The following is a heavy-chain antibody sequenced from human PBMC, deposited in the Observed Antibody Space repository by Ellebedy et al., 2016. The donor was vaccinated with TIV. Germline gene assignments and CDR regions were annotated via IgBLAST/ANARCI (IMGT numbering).Heavy chain of an antibody. CDR1: AGSISSYY. CDR2: IHYSGST. V-gene: IGHV4-59*08. Sequence: MPSETLSLTCTVSAGSISSYYWNWIRQPPGKGLEWIGYIHYSGSTNYNPSLKSRVTFSGDTSKNQFSLKLSSVTAADTAVYYCARRYCSGRGDCSGGRITYFDYWGQGTLVTVSS. D-gene: IGHD2-21*02. CDR3: ARRYCSGRGDCSGGRITYFDY. J-gene: IGHJ4*02.